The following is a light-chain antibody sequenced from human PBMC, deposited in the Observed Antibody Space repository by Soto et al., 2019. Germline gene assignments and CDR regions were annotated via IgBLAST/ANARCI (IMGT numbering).Light chain of an antibody. CDR3: QSADSSGTYVV. CDR1: ALPKQY. Sequence: SYELTQSPSVSVSPGQTARITCSGDALPKQYAYWYQQRPGQAPVLVIYKDSERPSGTPERFSGSSSGTTVTLTISGVQAEDEADYYCQSADSSGTYVVFGEGTKLTVL. CDR2: KDS. V-gene: IGLV3-25*03. J-gene: IGLJ2*01.